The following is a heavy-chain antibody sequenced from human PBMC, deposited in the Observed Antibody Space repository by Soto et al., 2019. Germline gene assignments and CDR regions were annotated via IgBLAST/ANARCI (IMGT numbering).Heavy chain of an antibody. D-gene: IGHD3-16*01. CDR2: ISPYSGNT. J-gene: IGHJ6*02. CDR1: GYIFVNYG. V-gene: IGHV1-18*01. Sequence: QVQLVQSGDEVRKPGSSVKVSCKASGYIFVNYGIAWVRQAPGQGLEWMGWISPYSGNTYYASKVQGRITMTPDTSTGTDYMDLASLTSDDTAVYYCAMVDNYVTPTPQDVWGQGTTVTVSS. CDR3: AMVDNYVTPTPQDV.